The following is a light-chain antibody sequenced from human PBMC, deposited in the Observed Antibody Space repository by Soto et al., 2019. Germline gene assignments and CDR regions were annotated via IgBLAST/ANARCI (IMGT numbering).Light chain of an antibody. Sequence: QSALTQPASVSGSPGQSITISCTGTGSDIGAYNYVSWYQQHPGKAPKLIIYGVTHRPSGVSTRFSASKSAYTASLTISGLQAEDEADYYCSSFTTIYFYVFGPGTKVTVL. V-gene: IGLV2-14*01. CDR3: SSFTTIYFYV. J-gene: IGLJ1*01. CDR1: GSDIGAYNY. CDR2: GVT.